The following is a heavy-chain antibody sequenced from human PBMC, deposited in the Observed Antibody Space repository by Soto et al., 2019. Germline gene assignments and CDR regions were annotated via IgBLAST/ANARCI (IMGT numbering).Heavy chain of an antibody. J-gene: IGHJ6*02. V-gene: IGHV1-2*02. CDR1: GYTFSDYH. CDR2: IYPNTGGT. CDR3: SKEMQRGMDV. Sequence: QVQLVQSGAEVKNPGASVKVSCKASGYTFSDYHMHWVRQAPGQGLEWMGWIYPNTGGTIYAQKFQGRVTMTRDKSISTAYMALSRLRSDDTAVYYGSKEMQRGMDVWGQGTTVTVSS.